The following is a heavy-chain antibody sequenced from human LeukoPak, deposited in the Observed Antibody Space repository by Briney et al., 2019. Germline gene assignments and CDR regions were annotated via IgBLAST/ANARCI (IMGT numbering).Heavy chain of an antibody. D-gene: IGHD6-13*01. J-gene: IGHJ4*02. V-gene: IGHV1-24*01. CDR2: FDSENNKM. Sequence: GASVKVSCKISGYSLSYLSIHWVREAPGEGLEWMGGFDSENNKMVYSQKFQGRVTMTEDTSADTAYMELTSLRSEGTAVYFCATARGYRSSSRSGGFFDYWGQGTLVIVSS. CDR3: ATARGYRSSSRSGGFFDY. CDR1: GYSLSYLS.